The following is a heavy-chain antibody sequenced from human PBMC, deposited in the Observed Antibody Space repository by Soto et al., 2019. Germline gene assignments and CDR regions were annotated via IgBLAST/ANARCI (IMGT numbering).Heavy chain of an antibody. Sequence: QVQLQESGPGLVKLSQTLSLTCTVSGGSISSSGYYWSWIRQHPGKGLEWIGYIYYSGSTYYNPFLKSRVTISVDTSKNQFSLKLSSVPAADTAVYYCAGVRGVNWFDPWGQGTLVTVSS. CDR3: AGVRGVNWFDP. J-gene: IGHJ5*02. CDR1: GGSISSSGYY. CDR2: IYYSGST. V-gene: IGHV4-31*03. D-gene: IGHD3-10*01.